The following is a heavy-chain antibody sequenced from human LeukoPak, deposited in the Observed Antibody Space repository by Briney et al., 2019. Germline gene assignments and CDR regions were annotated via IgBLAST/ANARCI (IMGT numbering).Heavy chain of an antibody. D-gene: IGHD2/OR15-2a*01. J-gene: IGHJ3*02. V-gene: IGHV3-21*01. CDR1: GFTFSSYS. Sequence: GALRLSCAASGFTFSSYSMNWVRQAPGKGLEWVSSISSSSSYIYYADSVKGRFTISRDNAKNLLYLQMNSLRAEDTAVYYCARETLRIEAFDIWGQGTMVTVSS. CDR3: ARETLRIEAFDI. CDR2: ISSSSSYI.